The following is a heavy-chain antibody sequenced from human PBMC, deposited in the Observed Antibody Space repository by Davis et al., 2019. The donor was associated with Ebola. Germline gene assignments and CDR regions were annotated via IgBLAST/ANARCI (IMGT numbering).Heavy chain of an antibody. Sequence: PSETLSLTCTVSGGSISSYYWSWIRQPAEKGLEWIGRIYTSGSTNYNPSLKSRVTMSVDTSKNQFSLKLSSVTAADTAVYYCARGLGVSSSWGYYYYMDVWGKGTTVTVSS. CDR3: ARGLGVSSSWGYYYYMDV. J-gene: IGHJ6*03. CDR1: GGSISSYY. CDR2: IYTSGST. V-gene: IGHV4-4*07. D-gene: IGHD6-13*01.